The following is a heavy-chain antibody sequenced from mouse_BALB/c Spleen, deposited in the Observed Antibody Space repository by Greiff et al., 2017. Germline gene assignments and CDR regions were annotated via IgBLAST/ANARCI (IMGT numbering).Heavy chain of an antibody. V-gene: IGHV1-4*01. Sequence: LQESGAELARPGASVKMSCKASGYTFTSYTMHWVKQRPGQGLEWIGYINPSSGYTNYNQKFKDKATLTADKSSSTAYMQLSSLTSEDSAVYYCARSQLGNYYAMDYWGQGTSVTVSS. CDR2: INPSSGYT. D-gene: IGHD4-1*02. J-gene: IGHJ4*01. CDR1: GYTFTSYT. CDR3: ARSQLGNYYAMDY.